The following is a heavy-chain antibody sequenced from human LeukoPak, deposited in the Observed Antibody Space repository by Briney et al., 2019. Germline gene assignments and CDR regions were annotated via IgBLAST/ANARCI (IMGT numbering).Heavy chain of an antibody. CDR2: ISGSGGST. V-gene: IGHV3-23*01. J-gene: IGHJ4*02. D-gene: IGHD3-3*01. CDR1: GFTFSSYA. CDR3: AKDRNDFGVVITHSGY. Sequence: GGSLRLSCAASGFTFSSYAMSWVRQAPGKGLEWVSAISGSGGSTYYADSVKGRSTISRDNSKNTLYLQMNSLRAEDTAVYYCAKDRNDFGVVITHSGYWGQGTLVTVSS.